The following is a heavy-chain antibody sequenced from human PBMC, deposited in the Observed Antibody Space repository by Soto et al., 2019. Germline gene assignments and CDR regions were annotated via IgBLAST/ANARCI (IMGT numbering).Heavy chain of an antibody. V-gene: IGHV1-69*02. CDR1: GGIFTNYT. CDR3: AKAPTASSPFDY. D-gene: IGHD1-26*01. Sequence: QVQLVQSGAEMKRPGSSVKVSCETSGGIFTNYTFNWVRQAPGQGLEWMGWIIPVLDIANYAQKFQGRITITAAKSTSTAYLELTGLRSADTAIYFCAKAPTASSPFDYWGQGTLVTVSS. J-gene: IGHJ4*02. CDR2: IIPVLDIA.